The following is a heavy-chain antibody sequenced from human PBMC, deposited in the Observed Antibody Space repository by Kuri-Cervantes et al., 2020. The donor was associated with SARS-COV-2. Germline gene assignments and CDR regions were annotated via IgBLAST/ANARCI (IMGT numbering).Heavy chain of an antibody. CDR1: GGSISSSSYY. CDR2: IYYSGST. Sequence: SETLSLTCTVSGGSISSSSYYWGWIRQPPGKGLEWIGSIYYSGSTYYNPSLKSRVTISVDTSKNQFSLKLSSVTAVDTAVYYCARGVGAAVAGTLITIYYYYGMDVWGQGTTVTVSS. J-gene: IGHJ6*02. CDR3: ARGVGAAVAGTLITIYYYYGMDV. V-gene: IGHV4-39*01. D-gene: IGHD6-19*01.